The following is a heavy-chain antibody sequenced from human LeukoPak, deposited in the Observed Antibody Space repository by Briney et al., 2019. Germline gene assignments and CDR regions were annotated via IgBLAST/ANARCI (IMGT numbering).Heavy chain of an antibody. Sequence: GASVKVSCKASGYTFTSYYMHWVRQAPGQGREWMGIINPSGGSTSYAQKFQGRVNMTSDTSTSTVYMELSSLRSEDTAVYYCARDQDYYGSGSQCGGYYYYYMDVWGKGTTVTVSS. CDR3: ARDQDYYGSGSQCGGYYYYYMDV. D-gene: IGHD3-10*01. V-gene: IGHV1-46*01. CDR2: INPSGGST. CDR1: GYTFTSYY. J-gene: IGHJ6*03.